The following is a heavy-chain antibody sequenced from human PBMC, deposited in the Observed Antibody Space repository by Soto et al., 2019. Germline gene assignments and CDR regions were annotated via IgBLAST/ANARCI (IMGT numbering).Heavy chain of an antibody. J-gene: IGHJ5*02. V-gene: IGHV4-59*01. D-gene: IGHD3-3*01. Sequence: SETLSLTCTVSGGSISSYYWSWIRVRPWKVLEWIVYIYHRESPSYNPSLKSRVTISVDTSKNQFSLKLSSVTAAAAAVYYCARVLYDLDRFDPWGQGTLVPSPQ. CDR2: IYHRESP. CDR1: GGSISSYY. CDR3: ARVLYDLDRFDP.